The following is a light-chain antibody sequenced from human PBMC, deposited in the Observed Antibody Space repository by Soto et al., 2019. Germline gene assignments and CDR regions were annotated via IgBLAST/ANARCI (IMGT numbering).Light chain of an antibody. J-gene: IGLJ1*01. CDR1: IVGDNY. CDR3: HAWASSTFYV. Sequence: SYALTQPASVSVSPGQTARITCSGDIVGDNYASWYQQQPGMSPVLVIYQGDKRPSGVPERFSGSRSGNTATLTISGTQAKDEANYYCHAWASSTFYVFGTGTKVTVL. V-gene: IGLV3-1*01. CDR2: QGD.